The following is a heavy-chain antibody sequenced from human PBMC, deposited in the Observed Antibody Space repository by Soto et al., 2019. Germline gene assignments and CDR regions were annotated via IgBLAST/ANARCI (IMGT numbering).Heavy chain of an antibody. D-gene: IGHD1-7*01. CDR3: ASRDPGTSVDY. J-gene: IGHJ4*02. CDR2: IYRTGST. V-gene: IGHV4-4*02. Sequence: PSETLSLTCAVSGGSFTSNNWWTWVRQPPGQGLEWIGEIYRTGSTNYNPSLMSRVTISLDKSENKFSLKVTSLAAADTAVYYCASRDPGTSVDYWGQGTLVTVAS. CDR1: GGSFTSNNW.